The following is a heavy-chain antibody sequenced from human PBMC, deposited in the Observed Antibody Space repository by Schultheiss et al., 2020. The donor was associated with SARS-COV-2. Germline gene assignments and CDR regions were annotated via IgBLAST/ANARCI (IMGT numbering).Heavy chain of an antibody. V-gene: IGHV2-26*01. CDR1: GFSLSSPRLG. D-gene: IGHD5-18*01. CDR2: IFSNDEK. CDR3: ARVTRPDTAVAGFDY. J-gene: IGHJ4*02. Sequence: SGPTLVKPTETLTLTCTVSGFSLSSPRLGVSWIRQPPGKALEWLAHIFSNDEKSYSTSLKSRLTISKDPSKSQVVLAMTNIDPVDTATYFCARVTRPDTAVAGFDYWGQGTLVTVSS.